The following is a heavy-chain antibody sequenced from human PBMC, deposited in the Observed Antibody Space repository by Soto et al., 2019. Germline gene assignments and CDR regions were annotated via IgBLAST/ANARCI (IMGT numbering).Heavy chain of an antibody. CDR3: AKDRAVAGDLDY. Sequence: GGSLRLSCAASGFTFSSYGMHWVRQAPGKGLEWVAVISYDGSNKYYADSVKVRFTISRDNSKNTLYLQMNSLRAEDTAVYYCAKDRAVAGDLDYWGQGTLVTVSS. V-gene: IGHV3-30*18. D-gene: IGHD6-19*01. J-gene: IGHJ4*02. CDR1: GFTFSSYG. CDR2: ISYDGSNK.